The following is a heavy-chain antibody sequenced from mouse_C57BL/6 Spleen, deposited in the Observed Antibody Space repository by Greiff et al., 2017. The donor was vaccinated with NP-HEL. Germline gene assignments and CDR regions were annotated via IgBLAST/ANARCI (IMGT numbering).Heavy chain of an antibody. CDR1: GYAFSSSW. CDR3: AGGNPDYYAMDY. J-gene: IGHJ4*01. D-gene: IGHD2-1*01. CDR2: IYPGDGDS. Sequence: VQLQQSGPELVKPGASVKISCKASGYAFSSSWMNWVKQRPGKGLEWIGRIYPGDGDSNYNGKFKGKATLTADKSSSTAYMQLSSLTSEDSAVYFCAGGNPDYYAMDYWGQGTSVTVSS. V-gene: IGHV1-82*01.